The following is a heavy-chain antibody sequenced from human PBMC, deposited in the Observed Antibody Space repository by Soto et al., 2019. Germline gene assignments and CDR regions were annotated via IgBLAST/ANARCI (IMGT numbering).Heavy chain of an antibody. Sequence: GGSLRLSCAASEFTLSNYAMSWVRQAPGKGLEWVSRINSDVSSTSYADSVKGRFTISRDNAKNTLYLQTNRLRAENTAVFYCASRHPPLGTDYWGQGTLVDVSS. CDR2: INSDVSST. CDR1: EFTLSNYA. J-gene: IGHJ4*02. V-gene: IGHV3-74*01. D-gene: IGHD6-6*01. CDR3: ASRHPPLGTDY.